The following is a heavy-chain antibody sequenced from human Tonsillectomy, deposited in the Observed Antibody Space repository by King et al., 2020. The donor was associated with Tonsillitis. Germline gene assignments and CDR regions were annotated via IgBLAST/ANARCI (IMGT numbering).Heavy chain of an antibody. CDR1: GFSLTTTGEG. Sequence: TLKESGPTLVKPTQTLTLTCTFSGFSLTTTGEGVGWIRQPPGKALEWLALISLDDDKRYRPSLKSRLTITTATSKNQVVLTMTNMDPLDTATYFCTHRGGPHGVFFEYWGQGTLVTVSS. V-gene: IGHV2-5*02. D-gene: IGHD2-8*01. CDR2: ISLDDDK. J-gene: IGHJ4*02. CDR3: THRGGPHGVFFEY.